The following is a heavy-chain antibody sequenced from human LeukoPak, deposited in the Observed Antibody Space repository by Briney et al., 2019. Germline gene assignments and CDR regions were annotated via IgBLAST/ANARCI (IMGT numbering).Heavy chain of an antibody. Sequence: ASVKVSCKASGYTFTSYYMHWVRQAPGQGLEWMGIINPSGGSTSYAQKFQGRVTMTRDTSTSTVYMELSSLRSEDTAVYYCARDMGADMVRGPDPHTLDYWGQGTLVTVSS. V-gene: IGHV1-46*01. D-gene: IGHD3-10*01. J-gene: IGHJ4*02. CDR3: ARDMGADMVRGPDPHTLDY. CDR2: INPSGGST. CDR1: GYTFTSYY.